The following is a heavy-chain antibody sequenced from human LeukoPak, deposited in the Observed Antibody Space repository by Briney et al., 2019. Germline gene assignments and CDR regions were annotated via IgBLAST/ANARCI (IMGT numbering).Heavy chain of an antibody. J-gene: IGHJ4*02. CDR1: GFTFSDYY. CDR3: ARELSGYFDWLFFFDY. V-gene: IGHV3-11*04. CDR2: ISSSGSTI. D-gene: IGHD3-9*01. Sequence: PGGSLRLSCAASGFTFSDYYMSWIRQAPGKGLEWVSYISSSGSTIYYADSVKGRFTISRDNAKNSLYLQMNSLRAEDTAVYYCARELSGYFDWLFFFDYWGQGTLVTVSS.